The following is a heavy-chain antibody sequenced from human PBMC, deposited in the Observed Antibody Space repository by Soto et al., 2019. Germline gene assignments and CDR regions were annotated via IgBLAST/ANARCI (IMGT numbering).Heavy chain of an antibody. V-gene: IGHV4-59*01. Sequence: ETVSLTCTVSGGSISRYYWSWIRQPPGKRPEWIGYIYYTGTTYYNPSLKSRVTISADTSKNQFSLKLTSVTAADTAVYYCASSNIAAAGFYYYGMDVWGRGTTV. CDR1: GGSISRYY. D-gene: IGHD6-13*01. J-gene: IGHJ6*02. CDR2: IYYTGTT. CDR3: ASSNIAAAGFYYYGMDV.